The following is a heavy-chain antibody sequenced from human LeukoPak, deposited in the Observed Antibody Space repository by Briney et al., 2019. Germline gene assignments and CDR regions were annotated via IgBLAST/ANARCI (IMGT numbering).Heavy chain of an antibody. D-gene: IGHD5-18*01. J-gene: IGHJ4*02. CDR2: IYYSGST. Sequence: SETLSLTCTVSGVSISSYYWSWLRQPPGKGLEWIGYIYYSGSTNYNPSLKSRVTISVDTSKNQFSLKLSSVTAADTAVYYCARGYPNIGYWGQGTLVTVSS. CDR3: ARGYPNIGY. V-gene: IGHV4-59*08. CDR1: GVSISSYY.